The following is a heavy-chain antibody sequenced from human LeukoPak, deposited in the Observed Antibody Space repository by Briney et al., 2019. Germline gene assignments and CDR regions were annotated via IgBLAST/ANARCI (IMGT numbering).Heavy chain of an antibody. V-gene: IGHV1-2*02. D-gene: IGHD3-9*01. CDR1: GYTFTGYY. Sequence: ASVKVSCKASGYTFTGYYMHWVRQAPGQGLEWMGWINPNSGGTNYAQKFQGRVTVTRDTSISTAYMELSRLRSDDTAVYYCARADYDILTGYYETLNWFDPWGQRTLVTVSS. CDR3: ARADYDILTGYYETLNWFDP. J-gene: IGHJ5*02. CDR2: INPNSGGT.